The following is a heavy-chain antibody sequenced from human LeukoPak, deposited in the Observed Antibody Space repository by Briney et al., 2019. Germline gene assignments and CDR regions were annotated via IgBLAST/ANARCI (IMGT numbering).Heavy chain of an antibody. D-gene: IGHD5/OR15-5a*01. Sequence: GGSLRLFCAASGFTFSNAWMNWVRQAPGKGLEWVGRIKSKTDGGTTDYAAPVKGRFTISRDDSKNTLYLQMNSLKTEDTAVYYCTTLRLALAYGVDVWGQGTTVTVSS. CDR1: GFTFSNAW. CDR3: TTLRLALAYGVDV. J-gene: IGHJ6*02. V-gene: IGHV3-15*07. CDR2: IKSKTDGGTT.